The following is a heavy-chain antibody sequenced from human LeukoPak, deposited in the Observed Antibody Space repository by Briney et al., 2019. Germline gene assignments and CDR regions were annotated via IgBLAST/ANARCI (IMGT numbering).Heavy chain of an antibody. J-gene: IGHJ6*02. CDR3: AKDFTHHYEPSHGMDL. CDR1: GFDLGHYE. V-gene: IGHV3-48*03. D-gene: IGHD3-22*01. Sequence: GGSLRLSCAASGFDLGHYEVNWVRQAPGKGLDWIAHISVRAATIYYGDSVEGRFTISRDDAKNSLFLQMNSLRVEDTAIYYCAKDFTHHYEPSHGMDLWGQGTTVTVS. CDR2: ISVRAATI.